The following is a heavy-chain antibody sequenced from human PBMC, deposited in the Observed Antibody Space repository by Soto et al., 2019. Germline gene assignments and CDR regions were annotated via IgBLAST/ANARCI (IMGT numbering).Heavy chain of an antibody. CDR1: GGSFSGYY. J-gene: IGHJ6*02. Sequence: SETLSLTCAVYGGSFSGYYWSWIRQPPGKGLEWIGEINHSGSTNYNPSLKSRVTISVDTSKNQFSLKLSSVTAADTAVYYCARGRSGWYRGGYYGMDVWGQGTTVTVSS. D-gene: IGHD6-19*01. V-gene: IGHV4-34*01. CDR3: ARGRSGWYRGGYYGMDV. CDR2: INHSGST.